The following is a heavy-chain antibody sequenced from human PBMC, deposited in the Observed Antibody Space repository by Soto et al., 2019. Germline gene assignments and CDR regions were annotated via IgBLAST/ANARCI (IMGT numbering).Heavy chain of an antibody. CDR2: INYSGST. Sequence: ADTLSLTCTVSGGSITSYYWSWIRQPPGKGLEWSGYINYSGSTNYNPSLNSRVTISVATSKNQFSLKPSSVTAADRAVYYCARGVDGSRGYDFDYWGQGNPAPVSS. D-gene: IGHD6-13*01. CDR1: GGSITSYY. CDR3: ARGVDGSRGYDFDY. V-gene: IGHV4-59*01. J-gene: IGHJ4*02.